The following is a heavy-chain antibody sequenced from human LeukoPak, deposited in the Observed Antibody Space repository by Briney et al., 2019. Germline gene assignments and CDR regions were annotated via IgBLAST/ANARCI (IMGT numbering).Heavy chain of an antibody. CDR3: ARSHSSGWYLVDY. Sequence: KPGGSLRLSCAASGFTFSDYYMSWIRQAPGKGLEWVSYISSSSSTIYYAGSVKGRFTISRDNSKNTLYLQMNSLRAEDTAVYYCARSHSSGWYLVDYWGQGTLVTVSS. J-gene: IGHJ4*02. V-gene: IGHV3-11*04. D-gene: IGHD6-19*01. CDR2: ISSSSSTI. CDR1: GFTFSDYY.